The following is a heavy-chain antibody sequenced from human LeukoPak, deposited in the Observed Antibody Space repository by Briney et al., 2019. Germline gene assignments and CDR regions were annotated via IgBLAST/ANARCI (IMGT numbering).Heavy chain of an antibody. CDR2: ISPYNGDT. CDR1: GYTFINYG. D-gene: IGHD1-26*01. J-gene: IGHJ4*02. V-gene: IGHV1-18*04. Sequence: GSVKVSCKASGYTFINYGISWVRQAPGQGLECMGWISPYNGDTDYAQKVQGRVTMTTDTSTSTAYMELRSLTSDDTAVYYCARGSGSYYYFDYWGQGSLVTVSS. CDR3: ARGSGSYYYFDY.